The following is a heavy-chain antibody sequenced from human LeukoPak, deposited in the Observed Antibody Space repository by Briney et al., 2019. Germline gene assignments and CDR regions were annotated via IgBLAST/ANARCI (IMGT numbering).Heavy chain of an antibody. D-gene: IGHD1-26*01. Sequence: PGGSLRLSCAASGFNFSIYSMNWVRQAPGKGLEWVSAISGSGGSTYYADSVKGRFTISRDNSKNTLYLQMNSLRAEDTAVYYCAKRSLYSGSYHSYYFDYWGQGTLVTVSS. CDR1: GFNFSIYS. CDR2: ISGSGGST. CDR3: AKRSLYSGSYHSYYFDY. V-gene: IGHV3-23*01. J-gene: IGHJ4*02.